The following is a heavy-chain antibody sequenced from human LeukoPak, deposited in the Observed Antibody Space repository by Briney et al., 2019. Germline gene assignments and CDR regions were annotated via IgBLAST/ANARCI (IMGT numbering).Heavy chain of an antibody. D-gene: IGHD6-13*01. CDR1: GYTFTIYD. J-gene: IGHJ6*02. CDR2: MNPNSGNT. CDR3: ARGLPYSSSWAYYYYYYGMDV. Sequence: ASVKVSCTASGYTFTIYDINWVRQAPGQGLEWMGWMNPNSGNTGYAQKFQGRVTMTSNTSISTAYMELSSLRSEDTAVYYCARGLPYSSSWAYYYYYYGMDVWGQGTTVTVSS. V-gene: IGHV1-8*01.